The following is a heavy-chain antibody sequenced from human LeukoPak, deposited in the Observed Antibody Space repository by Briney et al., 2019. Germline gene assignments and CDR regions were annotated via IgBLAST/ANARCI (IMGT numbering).Heavy chain of an antibody. CDR2: TYYRSKWYT. CDR3: ASSSLRGSDAFDI. D-gene: IGHD3-16*01. V-gene: IGHV6-1*01. Sequence: SQTLSLTCAISGDNVFSNNAAWNWIRQSPSRGLEWLGRTYYRSKWYTDYAVSVSSRITINPDASKNQFSLQLNSVTPEDTAVYYCASSSLRGSDAFDIWGQGTMVTVSS. J-gene: IGHJ3*02. CDR1: GDNVFSNNAA.